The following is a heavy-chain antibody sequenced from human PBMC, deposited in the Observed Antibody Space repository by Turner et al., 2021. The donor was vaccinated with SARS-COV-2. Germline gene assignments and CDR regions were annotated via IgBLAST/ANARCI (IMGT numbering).Heavy chain of an antibody. CDR1: GFTFSTYA. D-gene: IGHD6-6*01. Sequence: QVQLVESGGGVVQPGRSLSLSCAASGFTFSTYAMHWVRQAPGKGLEWAAVIWYDGSNKFYVDSVKGRFTISRDNSKNTLYLQMNSLRAEDTAVYYCARDYSSSSYLVSWFDPWGQGTLVTVSS. CDR2: IWYDGSNK. V-gene: IGHV3-33*01. CDR3: ARDYSSSSYLVSWFDP. J-gene: IGHJ5*02.